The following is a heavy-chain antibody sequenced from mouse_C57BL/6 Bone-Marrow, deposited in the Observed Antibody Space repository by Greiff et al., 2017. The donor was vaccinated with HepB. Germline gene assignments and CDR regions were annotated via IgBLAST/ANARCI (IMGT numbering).Heavy chain of an antibody. CDR3: ARLTTVVATDAMDY. D-gene: IGHD1-1*01. J-gene: IGHJ4*01. Sequence: EVQVVESGGDLVKPGGSLKLSCAASGFTFSSYGMSWVRQTPDKRLEWVATISSGGSYTYDPDSVKGRFTISSDNAKNTLYLQMSSLKAEDTAMYYCARLTTVVATDAMDYWGQGTSVTVAS. CDR2: ISSGGSYT. CDR1: GFTFSSYG. V-gene: IGHV5-6*01.